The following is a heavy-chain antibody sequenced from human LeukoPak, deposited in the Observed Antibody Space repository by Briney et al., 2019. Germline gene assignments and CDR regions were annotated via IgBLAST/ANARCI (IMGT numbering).Heavy chain of an antibody. J-gene: IGHJ4*02. Sequence: GESLRLSCAASGFTFSSYAMSWVRQAPGKGLEWVSAISDSGNTYYADSVKGRFTISRDNSKNTLYLQMNSLRAEDTAVYYCAKGGGYGSGTYYNFDYWGQGTLVTVSS. CDR2: ISDSGNT. D-gene: IGHD3-10*01. CDR3: AKGGGYGSGTYYNFDY. V-gene: IGHV3-23*01. CDR1: GFTFSSYA.